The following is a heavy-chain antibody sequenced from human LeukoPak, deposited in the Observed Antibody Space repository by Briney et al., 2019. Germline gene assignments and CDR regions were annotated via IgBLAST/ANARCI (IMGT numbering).Heavy chain of an antibody. CDR2: ISYDGSNK. D-gene: IGHD2-2*01. Sequence: GRSLRLSCAASGFTFSSYAMHWVRQAPGKGLEWVAVISYDGSNKYYADSVKGRFTISRDNSKNTLYLQMNSLRAEDTAVYYCAVPPAIEGPIDYWGQGTLVTVSS. CDR1: GFTFSSYA. J-gene: IGHJ4*02. V-gene: IGHV3-30-3*01. CDR3: AVPPAIEGPIDY.